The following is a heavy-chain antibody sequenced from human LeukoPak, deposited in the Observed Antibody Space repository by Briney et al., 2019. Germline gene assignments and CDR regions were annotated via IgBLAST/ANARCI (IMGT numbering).Heavy chain of an antibody. CDR3: ARDYDILTGYYTPSYFDY. J-gene: IGHJ4*02. CDR2: INPNSGGT. D-gene: IGHD3-9*01. V-gene: IGHV1-2*02. Sequence: ASVKVSCKASGYTFTGYYMHWVRQAPGQGLEWMGWINPNSGGTNYAQKFQGRVTMTRDTSISTAYMELSRLRSDDTAVYYCARDYDILTGYYTPSYFDYWGQGTLVTVSS. CDR1: GYTFTGYY.